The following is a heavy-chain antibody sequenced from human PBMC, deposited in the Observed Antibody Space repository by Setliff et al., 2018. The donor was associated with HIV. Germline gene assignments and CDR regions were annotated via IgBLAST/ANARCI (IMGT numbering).Heavy chain of an antibody. V-gene: IGHV1-69*13. J-gene: IGHJ6*03. CDR1: GGTFSSFA. D-gene: IGHD6-19*01. CDR3: ARSGSGWPHYQYHHTDV. CDR2: IIPIFGKV. Sequence: SVKVSCKASGGTFSSFAFSWIRQAPGQGLEWMGGIIPIFGKVEYAQRYQDRVKITADESTTTAYMELSSLRSEDTAIYYCARSGSGWPHYQYHHTDVWGKGTTVTVSS.